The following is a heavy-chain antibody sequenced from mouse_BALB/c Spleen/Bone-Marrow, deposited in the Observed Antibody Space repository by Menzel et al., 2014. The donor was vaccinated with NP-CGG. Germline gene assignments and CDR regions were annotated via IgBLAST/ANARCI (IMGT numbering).Heavy chain of an antibody. Sequence: VKLMESGAELMKPGASVKISCKATGYTFSSYWIEWVKQRPGHGLEWIGEILPGSGITNYNEKFKGKATFTADTSSNTAYMQLGSLTSEDSAVYYCARSPYWGRGTLVTVSA. CDR1: GYTFSSYW. CDR3: ARSPY. J-gene: IGHJ3*01. V-gene: IGHV1-9*01. CDR2: ILPGSGIT.